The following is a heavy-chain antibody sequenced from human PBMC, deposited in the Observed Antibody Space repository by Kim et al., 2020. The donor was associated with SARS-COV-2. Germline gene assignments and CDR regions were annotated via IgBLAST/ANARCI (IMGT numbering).Heavy chain of an antibody. Sequence: GGSLRLSCAASGFTFSSYSMNWVRQAPGKGLEWVSYISSSSSTIYYADSVKGRFTISRDNAKNSLYLQMTSLRDEDTAVNYCGGAYSSSWYGIDYWGQGTLLTVSS. CDR2: ISSSSSTI. CDR1: GFTFSSYS. V-gene: IGHV3-48*02. D-gene: IGHD6-13*01. J-gene: IGHJ4*02. CDR3: GGAYSSSWYGIDY.